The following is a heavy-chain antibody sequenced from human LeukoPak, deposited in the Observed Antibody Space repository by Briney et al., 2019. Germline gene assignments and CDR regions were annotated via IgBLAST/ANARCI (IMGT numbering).Heavy chain of an antibody. V-gene: IGHV3-74*01. CDR1: GFPFSSYW. CDR3: ASTPGDSDGNDAFDI. D-gene: IGHD5-18*01. Sequence: PGGSLRLSCAASGFPFSSYWMHWVRQAPGKGLVWVSRINSDGSSTSYADSVKGRFTISRDNAKNTLYLQMNSLKTEDTAVYYCASTPGDSDGNDAFDIWGQGTMVTVSS. J-gene: IGHJ3*02. CDR2: INSDGSST.